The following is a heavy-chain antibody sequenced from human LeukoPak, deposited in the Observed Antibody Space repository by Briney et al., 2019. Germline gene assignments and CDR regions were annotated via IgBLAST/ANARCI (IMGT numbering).Heavy chain of an antibody. D-gene: IGHD2-15*01. V-gene: IGHV4-38-2*02. CDR2: IYHSGST. CDR1: GYSISSGYY. J-gene: IGHJ4*02. CDR3: ARVPAYCSGGSCYPYYFDY. Sequence: SETLSLTCTVSGYSISSGYYWGWIRQPPGKGLEWIGSIYHSGSTYYNPSLKSRVTISVDTSKNQFSLKLNSVTAADTAVYYCARVPAYCSGGSCYPYYFDYWGQGTLATVSS.